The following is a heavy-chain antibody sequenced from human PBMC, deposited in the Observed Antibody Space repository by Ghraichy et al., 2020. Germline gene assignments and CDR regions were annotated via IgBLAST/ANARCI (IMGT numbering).Heavy chain of an antibody. D-gene: IGHD4-17*01. Sequence: SQTLSLTCTVSGGSISGYYWTWVRQPPGKGLEWIGYIHYSGSTNYNPSLKSRVSISVDTSKNQFSLRLNSVTAADTAVYYCAGYGDYAVKDWGQGTLVT. V-gene: IGHV4-59*01. CDR1: GGSISGYY. CDR3: AGYGDYAVKD. CDR2: IHYSGST. J-gene: IGHJ4*02.